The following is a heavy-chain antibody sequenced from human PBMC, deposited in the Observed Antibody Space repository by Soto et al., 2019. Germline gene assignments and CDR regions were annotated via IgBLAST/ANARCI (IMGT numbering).Heavy chain of an antibody. Sequence: EVQLVESGGGLVTPGGSLRVSCAASGFSFNNAWLTWVRQAPGKGLEWVGRIKAETDGGTIDYGAPVKGRFTISRDDSKNMLHLQMDSLKTEDTAVYYCATARLDFWGQGVLVTVSS. CDR2: IKAETDGGTI. CDR3: ATARLDF. CDR1: GFSFNNAW. V-gene: IGHV3-15*07. D-gene: IGHD6-25*01. J-gene: IGHJ4*02.